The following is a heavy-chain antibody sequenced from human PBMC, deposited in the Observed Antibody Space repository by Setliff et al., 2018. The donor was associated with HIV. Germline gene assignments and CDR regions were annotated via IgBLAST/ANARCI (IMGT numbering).Heavy chain of an antibody. J-gene: IGHJ4*02. V-gene: IGHV1-58*01. D-gene: IGHD4-17*01. CDR1: GFTFTSSA. CDR3: VRVDYGDYDFDY. CDR2: IVVGSGNT. Sequence: SVKVSCKASGFTFTSSAVQWVRQARGQRLEWIGWIVVGSGNTNYAQKFQERVTITRDMSTSTAYMELSSLRSEDTAVFYCVRVDYGDYDFDYWGQGTLVTVSS.